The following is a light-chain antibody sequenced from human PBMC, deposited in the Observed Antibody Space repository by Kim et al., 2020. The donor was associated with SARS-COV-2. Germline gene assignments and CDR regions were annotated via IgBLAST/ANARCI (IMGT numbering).Light chain of an antibody. V-gene: IGLV3-19*01. Sequence: SELTQDPVVSVALGQTVRITCQGDSLRRYYASWYRRKPGQAPVLVIYAYNNRPSGIPDRFSGSSSGDTASLTITGAQAEDEADYYCQSRDSSGNVVFGGGTQLTVL. CDR3: QSRDSSGNVV. J-gene: IGLJ2*01. CDR2: AYN. CDR1: SLRRYY.